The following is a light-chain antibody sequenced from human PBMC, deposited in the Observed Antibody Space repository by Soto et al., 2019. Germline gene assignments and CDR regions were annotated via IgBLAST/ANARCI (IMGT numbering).Light chain of an antibody. CDR2: GAS. J-gene: IGKJ5*01. CDR1: QTVSGNY. CDR3: QLYGSSPPVT. V-gene: IGKV3-20*01. Sequence: EIVLTQSPGTLYLSPGERATLSCRATQTVSGNYLAWYQQKPGQAPRLLIYGASSRANGIPDRLTRSGSGTACTRPVSILQPEDFSVYYSQLYGSSPPVTFGQATRREIK.